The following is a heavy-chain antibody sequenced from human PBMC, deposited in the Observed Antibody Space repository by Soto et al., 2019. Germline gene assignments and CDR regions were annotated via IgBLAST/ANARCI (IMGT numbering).Heavy chain of an antibody. CDR3: ARAWGYGGKASNWFDP. CDR2: IYYSGST. V-gene: IGHV4-31*03. J-gene: IGHJ5*02. Sequence: ASETLSLTCTVSGGSISSGGYYWSWIRQHPGKGLEWIGYIYYSGSTYYNPSLKSRVTISVDTSKNQFSLKLSSVTAADTAVYYCARAWGYGGKASNWFDPWGQGTLVTVSS. CDR1: GGSISSGGYY. D-gene: IGHD4-17*01.